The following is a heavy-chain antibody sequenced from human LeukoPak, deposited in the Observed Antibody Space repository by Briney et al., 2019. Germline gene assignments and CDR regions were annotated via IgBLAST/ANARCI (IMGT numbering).Heavy chain of an antibody. CDR1: GFTFSSYA. J-gene: IGHJ6*04. CDR3: ARCQFDWNAIYYYGMDV. V-gene: IGHV3-30*04. CDR2: ISYDGSNK. Sequence: SLRLSCAASGFTFSSYAMHWVRQAPGKGLEWVAVISYDGSNKYYADSVKGRFTISRDNSKNTLYLQMNSLRAEDTAVYYCARCQFDWNAIYYYGMDVWGKGTTVTVSS. D-gene: IGHD1-1*01.